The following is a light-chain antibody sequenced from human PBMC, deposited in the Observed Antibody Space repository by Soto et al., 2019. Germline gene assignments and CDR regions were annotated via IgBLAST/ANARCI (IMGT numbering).Light chain of an antibody. CDR1: QSISSW. V-gene: IGKV1-5*03. J-gene: IGKJ1*01. Sequence: DIQMTKSHSTLSASVGDRVTITCRASQSISSWLAWYQQQPGKAPKLLIYRASSLESGVPSRFSGSGSGTEFTLTISSLQPDDFATYYCQQYNSYWTFGQGSKVDVK. CDR2: RAS. CDR3: QQYNSYWT.